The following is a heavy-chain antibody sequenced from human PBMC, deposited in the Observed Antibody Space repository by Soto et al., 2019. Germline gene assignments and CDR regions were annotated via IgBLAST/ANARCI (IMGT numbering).Heavy chain of an antibody. CDR1: GLTFSSYA. CDR2: ISGSGGST. D-gene: IGHD2-2*01. CDR3: AKGYCSSTSCLNYYYYMDV. J-gene: IGHJ6*03. Sequence: GGSLRLSCAASGLTFSSYAMSWVRQAPGKGLEWVSAISGSGGSTYYADSVKGRFTISRDNSKNTLYLQMNSLRAEDTAVYYCAKGYCSSTSCLNYYYYMDVWGKGTTVTVS. V-gene: IGHV3-23*01.